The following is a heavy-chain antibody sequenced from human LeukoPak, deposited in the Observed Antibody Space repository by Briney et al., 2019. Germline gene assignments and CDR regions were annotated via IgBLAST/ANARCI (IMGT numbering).Heavy chain of an antibody. J-gene: IGHJ3*02. CDR3: ARGGQWLAGDAFDI. CDR2: IYYSGST. CDR1: GGSISSSSYY. Sequence: NPSETLSLTCTVSGGSISSSSYYWGWIRQPPGKGLEWIGSIYYSGSTYYNPSLKSRVTISVDTSKNQFSLKLSSVTAADTAVYYCARGGQWLAGDAFDIWGQGTMVTVSS. D-gene: IGHD6-19*01. V-gene: IGHV4-39*07.